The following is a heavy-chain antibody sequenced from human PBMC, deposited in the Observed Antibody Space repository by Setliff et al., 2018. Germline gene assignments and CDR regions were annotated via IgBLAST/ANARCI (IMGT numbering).Heavy chain of an antibody. CDR2: ISPYSGNS. V-gene: IGHV1-18*01. D-gene: IGHD6-19*01. CDR3: SRLVXXCTRTACQRLSGDDY. CDR1: GYTFSDYG. J-gene: IGHJ4*02. Sequence: ASVKVSCKASGYTFSDYGVSWVRQAPGQGLEWLGWISPYSGNSYSAPKFQGRLFLTTXXXAATXXXXXXXXXXXXXXXYFXSRLVXXCTRTACQRLSGDDYWGQGTLVTVSS.